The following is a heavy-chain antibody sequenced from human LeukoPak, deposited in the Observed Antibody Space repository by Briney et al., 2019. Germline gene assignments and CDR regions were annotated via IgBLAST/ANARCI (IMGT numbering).Heavy chain of an antibody. J-gene: IGHJ4*02. V-gene: IGHV4-39*07. Sequence: MTSETLSLTCTVSGGSISSSSYYWGWIRQPPGKGLEWIGSIYYSGSTYYNPSLKSRVTISVDTSKNQFSLKLSSVTAADTAVYYCARVEYSYGRPYFDYWGQGTLVTVSS. CDR1: GGSISSSSYY. CDR3: ARVEYSYGRPYFDY. CDR2: IYYSGST. D-gene: IGHD5-18*01.